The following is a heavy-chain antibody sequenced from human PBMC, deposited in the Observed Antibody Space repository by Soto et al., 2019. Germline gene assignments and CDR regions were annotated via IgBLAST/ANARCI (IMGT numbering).Heavy chain of an antibody. Sequence: PGGSLRLSCAASGFSFSAYRMNWVRQAPGKGPEWVSYISSSSTTIYYAGSVKGRFTISRDNAQNSLFLQMNSLRDEDTAVYYCVRDWTYCSGGTCYYGMDVWGRGTTVTVSS. CDR3: VRDWTYCSGGTCYYGMDV. CDR1: GFSFSAYR. V-gene: IGHV3-48*02. CDR2: ISSSSTTI. J-gene: IGHJ6*02. D-gene: IGHD2-15*01.